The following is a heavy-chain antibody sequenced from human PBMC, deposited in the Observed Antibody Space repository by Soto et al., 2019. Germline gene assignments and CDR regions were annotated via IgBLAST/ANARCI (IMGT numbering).Heavy chain of an antibody. V-gene: IGHV3-66*01. CDR2: VYSTGST. CDR1: GLSVSNNY. CDR3: ARGRGIVAAYFDY. J-gene: IGHJ4*02. Sequence: GSLRLSCAASGLSVSNNYMNWVRQAPGKGLEWVSLVYSTGSTYYAGSVKGRFTISRDNSKNTLYLQIDSLRVEDTAVYYCARGRGIVAAYFDYWGQGTLVTVSS. D-gene: IGHD6-19*01.